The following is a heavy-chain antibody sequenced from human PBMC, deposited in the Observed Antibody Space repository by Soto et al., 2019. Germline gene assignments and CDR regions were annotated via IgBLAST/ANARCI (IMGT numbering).Heavy chain of an antibody. CDR1: GFTFSDYY. CDR2: ISASGTTI. J-gene: IGHJ4*02. CDR3: AREQGFGDYVDY. D-gene: IGHD2-15*01. V-gene: IGHV3-11*01. Sequence: GGSLRLSCAASGFTFSDYYMTWIRPAPGKGLEWVSYISASGTTIYYADSVKGRFTISRDDAKNSLYLQMNSLRAEDTSVYYCAREQGFGDYVDYWGQGTLVTVSS.